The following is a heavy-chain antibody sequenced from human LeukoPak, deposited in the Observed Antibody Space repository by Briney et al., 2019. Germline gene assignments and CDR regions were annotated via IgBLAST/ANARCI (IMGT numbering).Heavy chain of an antibody. CDR3: ARRRAITMVQGFSFDY. D-gene: IGHD3-10*01. CDR2: ISSGSSYI. CDR1: GFTFSSYS. V-gene: IGHV3-21*01. J-gene: IGHJ4*02. Sequence: GGSLRLSCAASGFTFSSYSMNWVRQAPGKGLEWVSSISSGSSYIYYADSVKGRFTISRDNAKNSLYLQMNSLRAEDTAVYYCARRRAITMVQGFSFDYRGQGTLVTVSS.